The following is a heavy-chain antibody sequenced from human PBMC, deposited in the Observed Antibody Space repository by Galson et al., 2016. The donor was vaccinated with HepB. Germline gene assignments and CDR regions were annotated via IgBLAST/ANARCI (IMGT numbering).Heavy chain of an antibody. CDR3: AKDWDRVPSATGDY. J-gene: IGHJ4*02. CDR2: ISGSGGGT. CDR1: GFTFSSYA. Sequence: SLRLSCAASGFTFSSYAMSWVRQAPGKGLEWVSGISGSGGGTYYADSVKGRFTISRDNSKNTLYLQMNSLRVEDTAVYYCAKDWDRVPSATGDYWGQGTLVTVSS. D-gene: IGHD5-12*01. V-gene: IGHV3-23*01.